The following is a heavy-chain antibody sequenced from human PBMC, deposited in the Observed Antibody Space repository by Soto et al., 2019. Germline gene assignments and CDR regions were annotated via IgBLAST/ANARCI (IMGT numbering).Heavy chain of an antibody. CDR1: GDSVSSNTAA. CDR3: ARKVIAVAGSVHSGMDG. D-gene: IGHD6-19*01. Sequence: SQTLSLTCAISGDSVSSNTAAWNCIRQSPSRGLEWLGRTYYRSKWYNDYAVSVKSRITINPDTSKNQFSLQLNSVIPEDTAVYYCARKVIAVAGSVHSGMDGWGQETAVTVAS. V-gene: IGHV6-1*01. J-gene: IGHJ6*02. CDR2: TYYRSKWYN.